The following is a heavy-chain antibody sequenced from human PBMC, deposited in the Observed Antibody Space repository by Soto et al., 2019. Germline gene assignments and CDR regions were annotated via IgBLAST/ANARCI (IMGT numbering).Heavy chain of an antibody. V-gene: IGHV3-13*05. CDR2: IGVAGDP. Sequence: GGSLRLSCEASRFTFSSHDMHWVRQATGKALEWVASIGVAGDPYYPDSVKGRFTISRENAKNSLYLKMNRLRAGDTAVYYCARSSRDAYNYHAFDIWGQGTMVTVSS. CDR3: ARSSRDAYNYHAFDI. J-gene: IGHJ3*02. D-gene: IGHD5-12*01. CDR1: RFTFSSHD.